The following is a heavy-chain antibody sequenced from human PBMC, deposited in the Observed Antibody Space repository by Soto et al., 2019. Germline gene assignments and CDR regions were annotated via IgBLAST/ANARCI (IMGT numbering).Heavy chain of an antibody. J-gene: IGHJ2*01. CDR3: ASLPGYCSSTSCYDWYFDL. D-gene: IGHD2-2*01. CDR2: ISSSSSYT. Sequence: QVQLVESGGGLVKPGGSLRLSCAASGFTFIDYYMSWIRQAPGKGLEWVSYISSSSSYTNYADSVKGRFTISRDNAKNSLYLQMNSLRAEDTAVYYCASLPGYCSSTSCYDWYFDLWGRGTLVTVSS. V-gene: IGHV3-11*06. CDR1: GFTFIDYY.